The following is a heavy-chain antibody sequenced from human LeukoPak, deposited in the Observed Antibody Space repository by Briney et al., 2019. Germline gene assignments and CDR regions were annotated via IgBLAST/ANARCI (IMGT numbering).Heavy chain of an antibody. J-gene: IGHJ4*02. D-gene: IGHD3-22*01. Sequence: GGSLRLSCAASGFTVSSNYMTWVRQAPGKGLEWVGFIRSKAYGGTTEYAASVKGRFTISRDDSKSIAYLQMNSLKTEDTAVYYCTRFTNYYDSSGSSYYFDYWGQGTLVTVSS. CDR1: GFTVSSNY. V-gene: IGHV3-49*04. CDR3: TRFTNYYDSSGSSYYFDY. CDR2: IRSKAYGGTT.